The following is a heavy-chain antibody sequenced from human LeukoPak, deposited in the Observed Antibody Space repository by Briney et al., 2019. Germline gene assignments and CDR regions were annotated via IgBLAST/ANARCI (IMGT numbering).Heavy chain of an antibody. CDR1: GGSISGYY. CDR3: AVGSGYYSFDY. Sequence: PSETLSLTCTVSGGSISGYYWSWIRQPPGKGLEWIGEINHSGSTNYNPSLKSRVTISVDTSKNQFSLKLSSVTAADTAVYYCAVGSGYYSFDYWGQGTLVTVSS. D-gene: IGHD3-22*01. V-gene: IGHV4-34*01. CDR2: INHSGST. J-gene: IGHJ4*02.